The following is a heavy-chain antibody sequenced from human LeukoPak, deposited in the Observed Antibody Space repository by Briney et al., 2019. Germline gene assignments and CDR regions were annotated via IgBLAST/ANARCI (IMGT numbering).Heavy chain of an antibody. D-gene: IGHD2-15*01. Sequence: ASVKVSCKASGYTFTSYGISWVRQAPGQGLEWMGWISAYNGNTNYAQKLQGRVTMTTDTSTSTAYMELRSLRSDDTAVYYCARGYCSGGICYHYYYYGMDVWGQGTTVTVSS. CDR2: ISAYNGNT. CDR1: GYTFTSYG. V-gene: IGHV1-18*01. J-gene: IGHJ6*02. CDR3: ARGYCSGGICYHYYYYGMDV.